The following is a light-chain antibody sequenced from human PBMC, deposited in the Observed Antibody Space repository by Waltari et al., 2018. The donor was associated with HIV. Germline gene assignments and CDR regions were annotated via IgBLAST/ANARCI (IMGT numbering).Light chain of an antibody. CDR3: SSYTTTNTVV. Sequence: QSALTQPASVSGSPGQSITISCSGTSSDISTYNFVSWYQKHPDKAPKLLIYDVDTRPSGVPRRFAGSKSSDTASLTISAIQADDEADYFCSSYTTTNTVVFGGGTKVSVL. V-gene: IGLV2-14*03. J-gene: IGLJ2*01. CDR2: DVD. CDR1: SSDISTYNF.